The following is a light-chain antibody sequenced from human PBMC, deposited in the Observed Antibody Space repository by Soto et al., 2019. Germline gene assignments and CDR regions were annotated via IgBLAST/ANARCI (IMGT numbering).Light chain of an antibody. CDR2: EVS. CDR1: SNDVGGSNY. CDR3: SSYAGNNNIV. V-gene: IGLV2-8*01. Sequence: QSALTQPPSASGSPGQSVTISCTGTSNDVGGSNYVSWYQHHPGKAPKLMISEVSKRPSGVPDRFSGSKSGNTASLTVSGLQAEDEAYYYCSSYAGNNNIVFGTGTKVTVL. J-gene: IGLJ1*01.